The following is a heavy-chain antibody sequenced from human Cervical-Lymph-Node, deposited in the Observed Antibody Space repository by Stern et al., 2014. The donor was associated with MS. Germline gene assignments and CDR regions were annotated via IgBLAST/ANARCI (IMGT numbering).Heavy chain of an antibody. D-gene: IGHD3-16*01. CDR1: GDTFGSYE. CDR3: ARKALRGMDV. CDR2: IIPFLGTS. J-gene: IGHJ6*02. V-gene: IGHV1-69*01. Sequence: VQLEESGAEVKKPGSSVKVSCKASGDTFGSYEITWVRQAPGQGPEWMGGIIPFLGTSSYAQKFQGRVTIIADESTTTAYMELTSLRSDDTAVYYCARKALRGMDVWGQGTTVTVSS.